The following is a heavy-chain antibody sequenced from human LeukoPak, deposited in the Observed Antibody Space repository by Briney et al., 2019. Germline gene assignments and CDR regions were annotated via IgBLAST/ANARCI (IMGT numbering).Heavy chain of an antibody. CDR1: GFTFSSYG. V-gene: IGHV3-30*18. J-gene: IGHJ4*02. Sequence: GGSLRLSCAASGFTFSSYGMHWVRQAPGKGLEWVAVISYDGSNKYYADSVKGRFTISRDNSKNTLYLQMNSLRAEDTAVYYCAKDGIAAAGYFDYWGQGTLVTVSS. D-gene: IGHD6-13*01. CDR3: AKDGIAAAGYFDY. CDR2: ISYDGSNK.